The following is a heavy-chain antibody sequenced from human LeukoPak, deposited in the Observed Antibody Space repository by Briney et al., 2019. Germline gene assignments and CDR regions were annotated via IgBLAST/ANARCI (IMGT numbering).Heavy chain of an antibody. CDR3: AKDPTDGSSGYRMYYFDY. V-gene: IGHV3-23*01. D-gene: IGHD3-22*01. J-gene: IGHJ4*02. Sequence: GGSLRLSCAASGFTFSSYAMSWVRQAPGKGLEWVSAISGSGGSTYYADSVKGRFTISRDNSKNTLYLQMNSLRAEDTAVYYCAKDPTDGSSGYRMYYFDYWGQGTLVTVSS. CDR1: GFTFSSYA. CDR2: ISGSGGST.